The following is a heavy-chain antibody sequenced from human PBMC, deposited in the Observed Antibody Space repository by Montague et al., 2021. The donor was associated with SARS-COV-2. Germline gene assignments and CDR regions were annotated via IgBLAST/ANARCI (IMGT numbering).Heavy chain of an antibody. Sequence: TLSLTCTVSGGSIGSGSYYWSWIRQPAGKGLEWIGRIYTSGSTNYNPSLKSRLTISVDTSKNQFSLKLSSVTDAATAVYYCARVVGFDFDYWGQGTLVTVSS. CDR3: ARVVGFDFDY. CDR1: GGSIGSGSYY. CDR2: IYTSGST. D-gene: IGHD2-21*01. V-gene: IGHV4-61*02. J-gene: IGHJ4*02.